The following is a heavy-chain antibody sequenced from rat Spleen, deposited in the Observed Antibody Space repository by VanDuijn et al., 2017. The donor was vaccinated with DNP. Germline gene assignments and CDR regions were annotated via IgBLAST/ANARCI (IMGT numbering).Heavy chain of an antibody. Sequence: QVQLQQSGAELAKPGSSVMISCRASGYTFTTYYIGWIKQTTRQGLEFIGYINMGSGGTNYNEKFKGKATLTVGKSSSTAFMQLSSLTPDDSAVYYCAREMGYWGQGVMVTVSS. CDR3: AREMGY. V-gene: IGHV1-43*01. D-gene: IGHD1-12*02. J-gene: IGHJ2*01. CDR1: GYTFTTYY. CDR2: INMGSGGT.